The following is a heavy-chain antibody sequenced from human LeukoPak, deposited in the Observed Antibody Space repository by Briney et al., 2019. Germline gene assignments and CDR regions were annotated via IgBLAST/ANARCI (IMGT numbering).Heavy chain of an antibody. CDR3: ARRKAVARISYFDS. Sequence: GESLKISCQGSGXRFTPYWSTWVRQKPGKGLEWMGIIYPGNSDTKYSPSFQGQITISADKSINTAYLQWSSLEASDTAMYYCARRKAVARISYFDSWGQGTLVTVSS. CDR2: IYPGNSDT. V-gene: IGHV5-51*01. CDR1: GXRFTPYW. D-gene: IGHD6-19*01. J-gene: IGHJ4*02.